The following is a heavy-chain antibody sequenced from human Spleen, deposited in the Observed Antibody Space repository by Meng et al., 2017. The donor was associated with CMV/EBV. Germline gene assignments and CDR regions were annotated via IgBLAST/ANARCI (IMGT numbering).Heavy chain of an antibody. J-gene: IGHJ5*02. CDR3: ARSIGYCSSTRCSGLDWFDP. Sequence: SYAISWVRQAPGQGLEWMGGIIPIFGTANYAQKLQGSVTITTDESTSTAYMELSSLRSEDTAVYYCARSIGYCSSTRCSGLDWFDPWGQGTLVTVSS. CDR2: IIPIFGTA. V-gene: IGHV1-69*05. D-gene: IGHD2-2*01. CDR1: SYA.